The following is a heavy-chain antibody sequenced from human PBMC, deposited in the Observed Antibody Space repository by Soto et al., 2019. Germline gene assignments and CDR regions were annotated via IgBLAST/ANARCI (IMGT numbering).Heavy chain of an antibody. Sequence: PSETLSLTCAVSGGSISSGGYSWSWVRQPPGKGLEWIGYIYHSGSTYYNPSLKSRVTISVDRSKNQFSLKLSSVTAADTAVYYCAKDGAPDVEMATIFFDYWGQGTLVTVSS. D-gene: IGHD5-12*01. V-gene: IGHV4-30-2*01. J-gene: IGHJ4*02. CDR1: GGSISSGGYS. CDR2: IYHSGST. CDR3: AKDGAPDVEMATIFFDY.